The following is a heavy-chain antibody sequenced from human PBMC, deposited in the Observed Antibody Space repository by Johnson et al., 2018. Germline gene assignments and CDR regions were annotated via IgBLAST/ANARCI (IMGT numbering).Heavy chain of an antibody. CDR1: GFTFSSYW. D-gene: IGHD2-2*02. Sequence: VQLQESGGGLVQPGGSLRLSCAASGFTFSSYWMHWVRQVPGKGLVWVSRIKSEGSSTNYAASVKGRFTLSSAHAKNTLYPRMNSLRAEDTAVYYCARDRAYCSSTSCYSLNWYFDLWGRGTLVTVSS. CDR3: ARDRAYCSSTSCYSLNWYFDL. CDR2: IKSEGSST. J-gene: IGHJ2*01. V-gene: IGHV3-74*01.